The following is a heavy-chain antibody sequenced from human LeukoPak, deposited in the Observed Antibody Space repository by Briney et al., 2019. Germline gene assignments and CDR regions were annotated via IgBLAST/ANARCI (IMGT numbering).Heavy chain of an antibody. Sequence: PSETLSLTCAVYGGSFSGYYWSWIRQPPGKGLEWIGEINHSGSTNYNPSLKSRVTKSVDTSKNQFSLKLSSVTAADTAVYYCARAVYGGNRRLDYWGQGTLVTVSS. CDR2: INHSGST. D-gene: IGHD4-23*01. CDR3: ARAVYGGNRRLDY. V-gene: IGHV4-34*01. J-gene: IGHJ4*02. CDR1: GGSFSGYY.